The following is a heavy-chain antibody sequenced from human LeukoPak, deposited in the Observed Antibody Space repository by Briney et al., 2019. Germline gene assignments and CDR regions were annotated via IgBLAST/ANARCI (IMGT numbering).Heavy chain of an antibody. D-gene: IGHD5-18*01. V-gene: IGHV3-33*01. CDR3: ARKNTALVIAY. CDR2: MWYDGSNK. Sequence: PGRSLRLSCAASGFTFSSYGMHWVRQAPGKGLEWVAIMWYDGSNKYYTDSVKGRFTISRDNSKNTLYLKMNSLRVEDTAVYYRARKNTALVIAYWGREPWSPSPQ. J-gene: IGHJ4*02. CDR1: GFTFSSYG.